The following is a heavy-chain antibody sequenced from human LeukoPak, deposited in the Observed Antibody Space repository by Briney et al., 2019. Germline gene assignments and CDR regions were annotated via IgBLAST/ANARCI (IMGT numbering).Heavy chain of an antibody. CDR1: GGSISSSYYY. J-gene: IGHJ4*02. CDR3: AGHEDRNWYFDH. Sequence: SGTLSLTCTVSGGSISSSYYYWGWIRQPPGKGLEWIGTIYYSGSTYYNPSLKSRVTISVDTSKNQFSLKLSSVTAPDTAVYYCAGHEDRNWYFDHWGQGTLVTVSS. D-gene: IGHD1-1*01. CDR2: IYYSGST. V-gene: IGHV4-39*01.